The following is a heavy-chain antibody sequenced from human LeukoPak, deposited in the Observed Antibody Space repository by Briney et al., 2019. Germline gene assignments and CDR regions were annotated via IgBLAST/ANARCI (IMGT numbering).Heavy chain of an antibody. V-gene: IGHV3-66*02. Sequence: GGSLRLSCAASGFTVSSNYMSWVRQAPGEGLEWVSVIYSGGSTYYADSVKGRSTISRDNSKNTLYLQMNSLRAEDTAVYYCARESRYYYDSSGYSPGFDYWGQGTLVTVSS. CDR3: ARESRYYYDSSGYSPGFDY. CDR1: GFTVSSNY. D-gene: IGHD3-22*01. J-gene: IGHJ4*02. CDR2: IYSGGST.